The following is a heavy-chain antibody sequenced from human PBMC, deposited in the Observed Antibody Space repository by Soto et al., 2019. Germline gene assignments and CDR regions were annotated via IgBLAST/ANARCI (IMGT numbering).Heavy chain of an antibody. D-gene: IGHD3-22*01. CDR3: ARGGYDSSGYYFRLDY. CDR2: IYHSGTT. V-gene: IGHV4-4*02. CDR1: GDSMRSNNW. J-gene: IGHJ4*02. Sequence: QVQLQESGPGLVKPSGTLSLTCAVSGDSMRSNNWWSWVRQPPGKGLEWIGEIYHSGTTNYNPSLKSQVTISVDKSKNQCSLRLNSVTAADTAFYYCARGGYDSSGYYFRLDYWGQGTLVTVSS.